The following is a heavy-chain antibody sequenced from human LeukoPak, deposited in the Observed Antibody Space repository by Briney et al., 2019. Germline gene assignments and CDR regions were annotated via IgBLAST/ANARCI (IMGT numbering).Heavy chain of an antibody. CDR1: GGSISSYY. CDR2: IYTSGST. V-gene: IGHV4-59*01. J-gene: IGHJ3*01. Sequence: SETLSLTCTVSGGSISSYYWSWIRQPPGKGLEGIGYIYTSGSTNYTPSLTSRVTISVDTSKSLFSLRLTSATAADTAVYYCARDGDSGDFVGAFDVWGQGTLVTVSS. CDR3: ARDGDSGDFVGAFDV. D-gene: IGHD4-17*01.